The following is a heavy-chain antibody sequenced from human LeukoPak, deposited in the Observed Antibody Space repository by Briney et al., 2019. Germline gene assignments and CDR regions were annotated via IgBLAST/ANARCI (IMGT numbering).Heavy chain of an antibody. Sequence: SVKVSCKASGGTFSSYAISWVRQAPGQGLEWMGGIIPIFGTANYAQKFQGRVTITADESTSTAYMELSSLRSEDTAVYYCARDRNYGSGSPNWYFDLWGRGTLVTVSS. D-gene: IGHD3-10*01. CDR1: GGTFSSYA. CDR2: IIPIFGTA. J-gene: IGHJ2*01. V-gene: IGHV1-69*13. CDR3: ARDRNYGSGSPNWYFDL.